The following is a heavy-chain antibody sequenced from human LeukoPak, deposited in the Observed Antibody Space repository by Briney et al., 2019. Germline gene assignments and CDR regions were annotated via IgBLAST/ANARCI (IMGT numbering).Heavy chain of an antibody. CDR2: IKQDGSEK. CDR3: ARVREDIVVVPAAKIDYYYYYYGMDV. J-gene: IGHJ6*02. D-gene: IGHD2-2*01. V-gene: IGHV3-7*01. Sequence: GGSLRLSCAASGFTFSSYWMSWVRQAPGKGLEWVANIKQDGSEKYYVDSVKGRFTISRDNAKNSLYLQMNSLRAEDTAVYYCARVREDIVVVPAAKIDYYYYYYGMDVWGQGTTVTVSS. CDR1: GFTFSSYW.